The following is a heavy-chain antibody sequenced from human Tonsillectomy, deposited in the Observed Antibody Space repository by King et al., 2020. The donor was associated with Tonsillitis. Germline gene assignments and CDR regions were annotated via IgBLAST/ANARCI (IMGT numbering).Heavy chain of an antibody. Sequence: QLVESGGTLVQPGGSLRVSCSASGFTFSSYAMHWVRQAPGKGLEYVSAISDNGGITYHADSVKGRFTISRDNSKNTLYLQMNSLRPEDTAVYYCSTTAYWGQGTLVTVSS. D-gene: IGHD1-1*01. J-gene: IGHJ4*02. CDR3: STTAY. CDR2: ISDNGGIT. V-gene: IGHV3-64D*08. CDR1: GFTFSSYA.